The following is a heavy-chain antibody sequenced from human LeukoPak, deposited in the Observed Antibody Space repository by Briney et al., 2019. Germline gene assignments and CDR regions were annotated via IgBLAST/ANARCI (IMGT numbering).Heavy chain of an antibody. CDR2: IYYSGST. Sequence: PSETLSLTCTVSGGSISSYYWSWIRQPPGKGLEWVGYIYYSGSTNYNPSLKSRVIISVDTSKNQFSLKLSSVTAADTATYYCAIQMTTIIGAFDLWGQGTMVTVSS. V-gene: IGHV4-59*01. CDR3: AIQMTTIIGAFDL. J-gene: IGHJ3*01. CDR1: GGSISSYY. D-gene: IGHD5-24*01.